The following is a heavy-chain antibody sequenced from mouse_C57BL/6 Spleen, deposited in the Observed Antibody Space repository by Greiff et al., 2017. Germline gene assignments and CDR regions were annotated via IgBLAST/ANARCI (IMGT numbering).Heavy chain of an antibody. J-gene: IGHJ1*03. CDR3: VSYEYAAGWDFAV. V-gene: IGHV6-3*01. CDR1: GFTFSNYW. CDR2: IRLKSDNYAT. Sequence: EVKLEESGGGLVQPGGSMKLSCVASGFTFSNYWMNWVRQSPEKGLEWVAQIRLKSDNYATHYAESVKGRFTISRDDSKSSVYLQMNNLRAEDTGIYFSVSYEYAAGWDFAVWGTGTPVTVSS. D-gene: IGHD2-4*01.